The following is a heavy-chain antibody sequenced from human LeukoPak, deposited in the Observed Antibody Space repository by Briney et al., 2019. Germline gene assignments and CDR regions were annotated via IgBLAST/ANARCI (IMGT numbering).Heavy chain of an antibody. D-gene: IGHD1-20*01. CDR3: AKAWGITGTAGAFDY. Sequence: PGGSLRLSCAASGFTFSSYAMSWVRQAPGKGLEWVSAISGSGGSTYYADSVKGRFTISRDNSRNTLYLQMNSLRAEDTAVYYCAKAWGITGTAGAFDYWGQGTLVTVSS. CDR1: GFTFSSYA. V-gene: IGHV3-23*01. J-gene: IGHJ4*02. CDR2: ISGSGGST.